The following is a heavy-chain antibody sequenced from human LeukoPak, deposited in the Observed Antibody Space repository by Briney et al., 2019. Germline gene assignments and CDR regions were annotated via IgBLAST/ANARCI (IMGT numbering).Heavy chain of an antibody. V-gene: IGHV4-34*01. J-gene: IGHJ4*02. CDR2: INHSGST. D-gene: IGHD1-1*01. Sequence: PSETLSLTCAVYGGSFSGYYWSWIRRPPGKGLEWIGEINHSGSTNYNPSLKSRVTISVDTSKNQFSLKLSSVTAADTAVYYCARGFNWNRLFDYWGQGTLVTVSS. CDR3: ARGFNWNRLFDY. CDR1: GGSFSGYY.